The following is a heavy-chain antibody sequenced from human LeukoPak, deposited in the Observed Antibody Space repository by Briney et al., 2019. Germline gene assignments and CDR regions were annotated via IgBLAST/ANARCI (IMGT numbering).Heavy chain of an antibody. Sequence: PGGSLRLSCAASGFTFSSYGMPWVRQAPGKGLEWVAFIRYDGSNKFYADSEKARFTISRDNSENTVHLQMNSLRVEDTALYYCSKDLGPDYDILTVWXXXTXVXVSS. J-gene: IGHJ4*01. CDR1: GFTFSSYG. V-gene: IGHV3-30*02. CDR2: IRYDGSNK. D-gene: IGHD3-9*01. CDR3: SKDLGPDYDILTV.